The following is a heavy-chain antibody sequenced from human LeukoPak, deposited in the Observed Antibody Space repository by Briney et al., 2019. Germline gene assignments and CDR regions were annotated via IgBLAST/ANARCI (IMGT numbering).Heavy chain of an antibody. V-gene: IGHV1-46*01. J-gene: IGHJ4*02. D-gene: IGHD2-2*01. CDR2: INPSGGST. Sequence: ASVKVSCKASGYTFTCHYIHWVRQAPGQGLEWMGIINPSGGSTNYAQKFQGRVTVTRDTSTSTVYMELSSLRSEDTAVYYCAREGPYCSSTSCYGGFDYWGQGTLVTVSS. CDR3: AREGPYCSSTSCYGGFDY. CDR1: GYTFTCHY.